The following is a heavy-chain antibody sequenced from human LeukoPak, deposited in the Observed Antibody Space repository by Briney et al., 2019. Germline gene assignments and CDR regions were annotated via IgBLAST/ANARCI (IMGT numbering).Heavy chain of an antibody. CDR3: ARAGSGWPYYFDY. Sequence: SETLSLTCTVSVDSISNYYWTWIRQPAGKGLEWIGRIYPSGSTNYNPSLKSQVTMSLDTSKNQFSLNLRSVTAADTAVYYCARAGSGWPYYFDYWGPGTLVTVSS. V-gene: IGHV4-4*07. CDR2: IYPSGST. J-gene: IGHJ4*02. CDR1: VDSISNYY. D-gene: IGHD6-19*01.